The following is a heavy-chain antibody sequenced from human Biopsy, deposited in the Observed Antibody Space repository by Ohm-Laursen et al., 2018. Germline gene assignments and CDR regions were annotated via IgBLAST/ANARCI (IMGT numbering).Heavy chain of an antibody. J-gene: IGHJ4*02. D-gene: IGHD2-2*01. CDR2: IIPILRTT. CDR1: AGTFNSYG. CDR3: AREAIGYQLPCDD. V-gene: IGHV1-69*11. Sequence: SSVKVSCKAPAGTFNSYGIIWVRQAPGQGLEWMGRIIPILRTTAYAQTFLGRVTITADSPTSTVDMELTSLTSDDTAVYFCAREAIGYQLPCDDWGQGSLVTVSS.